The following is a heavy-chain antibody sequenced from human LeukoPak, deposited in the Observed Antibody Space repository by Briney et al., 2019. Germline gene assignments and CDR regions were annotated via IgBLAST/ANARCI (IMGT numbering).Heavy chain of an antibody. CDR1: GYTFTGYY. CDR3: ARGIGQQLSTVGFDY. Sequence: ASAKVSCKASGYTFTGYYMHWVRQAPGQGLEWMGIINPSGGSTSYAQKFQGRVTMTRDTSTSTVYMELSSLRSEDTAVYYCARGIGQQLSTVGFDYWGQGTLVTVSS. V-gene: IGHV1-46*01. J-gene: IGHJ4*02. D-gene: IGHD6-13*01. CDR2: INPSGGST.